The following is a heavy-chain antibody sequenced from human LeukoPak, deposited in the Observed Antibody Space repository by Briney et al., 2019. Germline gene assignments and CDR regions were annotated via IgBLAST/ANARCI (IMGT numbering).Heavy chain of an antibody. CDR1: GFTFRSYG. J-gene: IGHJ4*02. CDR2: ISYDGSNK. CDR3: AREVAAAGYYFDY. V-gene: IGHV3-30*03. D-gene: IGHD6-13*01. Sequence: PGGSLRLSCAASGFTFRSYGMHWVRQAPGKGLEWVAVISYDGSNKHYVDSVKGRFSISRDNSKNTLYLQMNSLRAEDTAVYYCAREVAAAGYYFDYWGQGTLVTVSS.